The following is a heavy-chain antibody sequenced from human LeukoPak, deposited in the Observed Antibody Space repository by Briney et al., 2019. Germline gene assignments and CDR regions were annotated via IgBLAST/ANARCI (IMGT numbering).Heavy chain of an antibody. V-gene: IGHV1-18*01. CDR3: ARLAVAGTGILLDY. CDR2: ISAYNGNT. Sequence: ASVNVSCKASGYILTSYGISWVRQAPGQGLEWMGWISAYNGNTNYAQKLQGRVTMTTDTSTSTAYMELRSLRSDDTAVYYCARLAVAGTGILLDYWGQGTLVTVSS. J-gene: IGHJ4*02. CDR1: GYILTSYG. D-gene: IGHD6-19*01.